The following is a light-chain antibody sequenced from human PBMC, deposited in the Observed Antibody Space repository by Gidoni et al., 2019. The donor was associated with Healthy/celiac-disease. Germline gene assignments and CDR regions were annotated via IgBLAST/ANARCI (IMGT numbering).Light chain of an antibody. V-gene: IGKV3D-11*01. J-gene: IGKJ5*01. CDR1: QGVSSY. CDR2: DAS. Sequence: DIVLTQSPATLSLSPGERATLSCRASQGVSSYLAWYQQKPGQAPRLLIYDASNRATGIPARFSGSGPGTDFTLTISSLEPEDFAVYYCQQRSNWHPATFGQGTRLEIK. CDR3: QQRSNWHPAT.